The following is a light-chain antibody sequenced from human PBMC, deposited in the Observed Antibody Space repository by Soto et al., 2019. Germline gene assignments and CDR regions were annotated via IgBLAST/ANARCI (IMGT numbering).Light chain of an antibody. V-gene: IGLV2-14*01. CDR3: SSYTSSGTYV. CDR1: SIDVGGYEF. Sequence: QSGLTERSSVSGSPGQSITISYKGTSIDVGGYEFVSWYQQHPDNAPKLIIYDVSDRPSGESSRFSGSKSANTASLTISGLQAEDEADYYCSSYTSSGTYVFGTGTKVTVL. CDR2: DVS. J-gene: IGLJ1*01.